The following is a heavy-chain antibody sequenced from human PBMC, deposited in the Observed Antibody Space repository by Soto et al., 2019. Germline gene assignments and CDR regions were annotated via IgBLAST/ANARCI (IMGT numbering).Heavy chain of an antibody. Sequence: GGSLRLSCATSGFSFSSNSMSWVRQSPGKGLEWVSAISDAGERIYYVDSVKGRFTISRDNSKNKLYLQMDSLRAEDTAVYHCAILALGKFVYWAQGIPITVSP. CDR2: ISDAGERI. CDR1: GFSFSSNS. V-gene: IGHV3-23*01. D-gene: IGHD1-26*01. CDR3: AILALGKFVY. J-gene: IGHJ4*02.